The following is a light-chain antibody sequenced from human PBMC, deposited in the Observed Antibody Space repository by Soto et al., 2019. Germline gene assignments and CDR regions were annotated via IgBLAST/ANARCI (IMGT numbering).Light chain of an antibody. CDR2: GNS. CDR3: QSYDSSLSGWVV. J-gene: IGLJ2*01. Sequence: QSVLTQPPSVSGAPGQRVTISCTGSSSNIGAGYDVHWYQQLPGTAPKLLIYGNSNRPSGVPDRFSGSKSGTSASLAITGLQAEDEADYHCQSYDSSLSGWVVFGGGTKLTVL. CDR1: SSNIGAGYD. V-gene: IGLV1-40*01.